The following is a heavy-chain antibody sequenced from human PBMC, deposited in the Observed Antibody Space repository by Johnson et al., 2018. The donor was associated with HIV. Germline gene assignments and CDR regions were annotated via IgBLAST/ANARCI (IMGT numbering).Heavy chain of an antibody. CDR2: IKRQIDGGTT. V-gene: IGHV3-15*01. Sequence: VQLVESGGGLVKPGESLRLSCVASGFTFSDVWMTWVRQAPGRGLEWVGRIKRQIDGGTTDYATPVKGRFTFSRDDSKNTLYLDMKSLKTEDTGVYYCARGGAFHAFDIWGHGTTVTVYS. CDR3: ARGGAFHAFDI. D-gene: IGHD3-3*02. J-gene: IGHJ3*02. CDR1: GFTFSDVW.